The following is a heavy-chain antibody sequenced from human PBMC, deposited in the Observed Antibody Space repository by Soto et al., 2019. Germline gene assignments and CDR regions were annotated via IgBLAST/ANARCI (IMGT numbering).Heavy chain of an antibody. CDR1: GYTFTGYY. CDR2: INPNSGGT. J-gene: IGHJ5*01. CDR3: ARESPLSSGGFYNNS. V-gene: IGHV1-2*04. Sequence: AASVKVSCKASGYTFTGYYMHWVRQAPGQGLEWMGWINPNSGGTNYAQKFQGWVTMTRDTSISTAYMELSRLRSDDTAVYYCARESPLSSGGFYNNSGGQGPRVPVP. D-gene: IGHD3-22*01.